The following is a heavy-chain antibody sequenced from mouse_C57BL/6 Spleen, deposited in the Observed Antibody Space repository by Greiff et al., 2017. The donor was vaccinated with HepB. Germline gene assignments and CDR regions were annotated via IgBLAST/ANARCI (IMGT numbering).Heavy chain of an antibody. CDR1: GYTFTSYW. D-gene: IGHD4-1*01. CDR2: IDPSDSYT. V-gene: IGHV1-50*01. J-gene: IGHJ4*01. CDR3: ARGTGKGNAMDY. Sequence: QVQLQQPGAELVKPGASVKLSCKASGYTFTSYWMQWVKQRPGQGLEWIGEIDPSDSYTNYNQKFKGKATLTVDTSSSTAYMQLSSLTSEDSAVYYCARGTGKGNAMDYWGQGTSVTVSS.